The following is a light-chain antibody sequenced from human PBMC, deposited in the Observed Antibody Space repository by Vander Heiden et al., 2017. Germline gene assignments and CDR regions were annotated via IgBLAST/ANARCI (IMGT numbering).Light chain of an antibody. J-gene: IGKJ1*01. Sequence: DIVMTQSPDSLAASLGERATINCKSSQSVLYSSNNKNFLAWYQQKPGQPPKLLLYWASTRESGVPDRFSGSGSGTDFTLTISSLQAEDVAVYYCQQEDSTPRTFGQGTKVEIK. CDR2: WAS. CDR3: QQEDSTPRT. V-gene: IGKV4-1*01. CDR1: QSVLYSSNNKNF.